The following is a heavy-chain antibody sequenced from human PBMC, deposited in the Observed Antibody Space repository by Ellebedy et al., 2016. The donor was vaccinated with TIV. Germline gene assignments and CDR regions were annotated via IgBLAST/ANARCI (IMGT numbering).Heavy chain of an antibody. J-gene: IGHJ4*02. CDR1: GGSISMSNYY. CDR3: ARHWGDGSSKGWVD. D-gene: IGHD5-24*01. CDR2: IYDSGST. Sequence: MPSETLSLTCSVSGGSISMSNYYWDWLRQPPGKGLEWIGNIYDSGSTHYNPSLKSRVTISVDTSKNQFSLKLSSVTAADAALYYCARHWGDGSSKGWVDWGQGTLVTVSP. V-gene: IGHV4-39*01.